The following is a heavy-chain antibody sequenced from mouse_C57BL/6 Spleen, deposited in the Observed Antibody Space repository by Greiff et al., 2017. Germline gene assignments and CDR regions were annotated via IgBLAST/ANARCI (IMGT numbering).Heavy chain of an antibody. CDR2: IYPGSGST. D-gene: IGHD1-1*01. V-gene: IGHV1-55*01. Sequence: QVQLQQPGAELVKPGASVKLSCKASGYTFTSYWITWVQQRPGQGLEWIGDIYPGSGSTNYNEKFKSKATLTVDTSSSTAYMQLSSLTSEDSAVYYCASRGTTEPNYYAMDYWGQGTSVTVSS. CDR3: ASRGTTEPNYYAMDY. CDR1: GYTFTSYW. J-gene: IGHJ4*01.